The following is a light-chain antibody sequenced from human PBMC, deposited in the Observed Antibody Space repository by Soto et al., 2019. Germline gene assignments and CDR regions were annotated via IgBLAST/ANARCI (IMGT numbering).Light chain of an antibody. CDR3: QSYDRSLNGVV. J-gene: IGLJ2*01. CDR2: GNS. V-gene: IGLV1-40*01. Sequence: QSVLTQPPSVSGAPGQWVTISCTGSSSNIGAGYDVHWYQQLPGTAPKLLIYGNSNRPSGVPDRFSGSKSGTSASLAITGLQAEDETDYYCQSYDRSLNGVVFGGGTKVTVL. CDR1: SSNIGAGYD.